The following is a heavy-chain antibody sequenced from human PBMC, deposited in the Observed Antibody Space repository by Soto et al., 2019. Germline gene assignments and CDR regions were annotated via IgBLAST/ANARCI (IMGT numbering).Heavy chain of an antibody. Sequence: SETLSLTCTVSGGSISSGGYYWSWIRQPPGKGLEWIGYIYDSGSTVYNPSLKSRVTMSLDMSKNQFSLRLSSVTAADTAVYYCARAFGSSMPSLYWGQGTLVTVSS. V-gene: IGHV4-61*08. CDR1: GGSISSGGYY. CDR2: IYDSGST. D-gene: IGHD2-2*01. J-gene: IGHJ4*02. CDR3: ARAFGSSMPSLY.